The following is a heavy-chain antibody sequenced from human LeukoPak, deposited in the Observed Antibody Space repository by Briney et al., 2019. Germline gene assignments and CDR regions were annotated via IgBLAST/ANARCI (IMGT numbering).Heavy chain of an antibody. CDR2: IKQDGSQT. J-gene: IGHJ3*02. CDR3: ARDSVKAFDT. Sequence: GGSLRLSCVASGFTFSDYWMSWVRQAPGKGLEWVANIKQDGSQTQYVDSVKGRFTISRDNAKNSLYLQMNSLRAEDTAVYYCARDSVKAFDTWGQGTMVTVSS. CDR1: GFTFSDYW. D-gene: IGHD4-17*01. V-gene: IGHV3-7*01.